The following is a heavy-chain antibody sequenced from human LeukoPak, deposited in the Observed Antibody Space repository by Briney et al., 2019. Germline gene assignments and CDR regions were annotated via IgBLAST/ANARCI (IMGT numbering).Heavy chain of an antibody. V-gene: IGHV3-33*06. CDR2: IWYDGSNK. CDR3: TKDDLGYYGPVDY. D-gene: IGHD3-10*01. Sequence: GGSLRLSCTASGFTFSSYGMHWVRQAPGKGLEWVAVIWYDGSNKYYADSVKGRFTISRDNSKNTIYLQMNSLRPEDAAIYYCTKDDLGYYGPVDYWGQGTLVTVSP. J-gene: IGHJ4*02. CDR1: GFTFSSYG.